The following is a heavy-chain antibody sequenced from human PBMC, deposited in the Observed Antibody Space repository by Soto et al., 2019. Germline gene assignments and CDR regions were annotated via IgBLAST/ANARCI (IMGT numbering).Heavy chain of an antibody. J-gene: IGHJ4*02. CDR1: GSSISPFY. Sequence: KTSEILSLTCTVSGSSISPFYWSWIRQPPGKGLEWIGYIYYTGSTNYNPSLKSRVTLSLGTSRNQLSLKLSSVTAADTAVYFCARQYITTTGVFGSTLTGYYFDFWGPGTLVTVSS. CDR3: ARQYITTTGVFGSTLTGYYFDF. V-gene: IGHV4-59*08. D-gene: IGHD1-1*01. CDR2: IYYTGST.